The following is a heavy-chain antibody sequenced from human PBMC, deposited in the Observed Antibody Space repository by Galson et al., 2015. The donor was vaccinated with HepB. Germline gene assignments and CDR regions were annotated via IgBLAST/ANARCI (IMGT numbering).Heavy chain of an antibody. Sequence: SLRLSCAASGFTFSYYAMAWVRQAPGKGLEWISAITPSGDNTYSADSMKGRFFISRDNSRNTLFLQINSLRADDTAIYFCAKVFPEKTDGWYRQALYYFDSWGQGTRVTVSS. V-gene: IGHV3-23*01. D-gene: IGHD6-19*01. J-gene: IGHJ4*02. CDR1: GFTFSYYA. CDR2: ITPSGDNT. CDR3: AKVFPEKTDGWYRQALYYFDS.